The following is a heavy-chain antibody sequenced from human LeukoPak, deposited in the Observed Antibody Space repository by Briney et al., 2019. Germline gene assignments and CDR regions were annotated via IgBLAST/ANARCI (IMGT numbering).Heavy chain of an antibody. J-gene: IGHJ4*02. V-gene: IGHV4-61*08. CDR3: ARTQSQSGSYRYYFGY. D-gene: IGHD1-26*01. CDR2: IYYISNT. Sequence: PSETLSLTCTVSGASVGNAGYYWSWIRQPPGVGLEWIGNIYYISNTNYNPSLKSRVTMSVDPSKNQFSLKLNSVTAADTAVYYCARTQSQSGSYRYYFGYWGQGTLVTVSS. CDR1: GASVGNAGYY.